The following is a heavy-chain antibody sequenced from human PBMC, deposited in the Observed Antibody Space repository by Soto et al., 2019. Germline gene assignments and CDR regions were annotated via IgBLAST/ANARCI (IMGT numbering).Heavy chain of an antibody. CDR3: VHQYYYDSSGYHCDY. J-gene: IGHJ4*02. Sequence: QITLKESGPTLVKPTQTLTLTCTFSGFSLNTRGVGVGWIRQPPGKALERLALIYWDDDTRYSPSLKSRVTVTKDTSKNRVVLTMPNMDPVDTATYYCVHQYYYDSSGYHCDYWGQGTLVTVSS. V-gene: IGHV2-5*02. CDR1: GFSLNTRGVG. D-gene: IGHD3-22*01. CDR2: IYWDDDT.